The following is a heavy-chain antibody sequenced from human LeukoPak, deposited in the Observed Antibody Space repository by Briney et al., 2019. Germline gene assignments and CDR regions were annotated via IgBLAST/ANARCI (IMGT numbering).Heavy chain of an antibody. CDR1: GGSISSYY. V-gene: IGHV4-59*08. J-gene: IGHJ4*02. CDR2: IYNSGST. Sequence: PSETLSLTCNISGGSISSYYWSWIRLPPGKGLEWIGYIYNSGSTNYNPSLKSRVTISADTSENQFSLKLSSVTAADTAVYYCARLRTVTAFFDSWGQGTLVTVSS. D-gene: IGHD2-21*02. CDR3: ARLRTVTAFFDS.